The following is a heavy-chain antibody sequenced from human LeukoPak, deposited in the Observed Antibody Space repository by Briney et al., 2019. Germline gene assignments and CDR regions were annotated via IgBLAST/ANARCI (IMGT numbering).Heavy chain of an antibody. Sequence: GGSLRLSCAASGFTFSHYSMHWVRQAPGKGLEWVADISFDGDNEYYADSVKGRFMISRDNSKNTVYLQMNSLRIEDTAVYYCAREPSGNFGELVSSAEYFQHWGQGTRVTVSS. J-gene: IGHJ1*01. CDR1: GFTFSHYS. D-gene: IGHD3-10*01. CDR3: AREPSGNFGELVSSAEYFQH. CDR2: ISFDGDNE. V-gene: IGHV3-30-3*01.